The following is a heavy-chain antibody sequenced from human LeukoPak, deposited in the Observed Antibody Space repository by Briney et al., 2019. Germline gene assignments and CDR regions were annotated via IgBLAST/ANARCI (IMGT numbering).Heavy chain of an antibody. Sequence: PGGSLRLSCAASGFTFSNYAMHWVRQAPGKGLEWVPVISYDGSNKYYADSVKGRFTISRDNSRNTLYLQMNSLRAEDTAVYYCARDPSSNYFDYWGQGTLVTVSS. D-gene: IGHD6-13*01. J-gene: IGHJ4*02. V-gene: IGHV3-30-3*01. CDR2: ISYDGSNK. CDR3: ARDPSSNYFDY. CDR1: GFTFSNYA.